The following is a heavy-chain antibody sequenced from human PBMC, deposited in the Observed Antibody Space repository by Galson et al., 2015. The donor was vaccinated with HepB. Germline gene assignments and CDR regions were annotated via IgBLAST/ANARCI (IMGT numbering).Heavy chain of an antibody. Sequence: SLRLSCAASGFTFRSYDMHWVRQAPGKGLEWVAVISYDGSNKYYADSVKGRFTISRDNSNNTLYLQMNSLRAEDTAVYYCAKEPHAEYSSSYFDYWGQGTLVTVSS. J-gene: IGHJ4*02. V-gene: IGHV3-30*18. CDR2: ISYDGSNK. D-gene: IGHD6-6*01. CDR1: GFTFRSYD. CDR3: AKEPHAEYSSSYFDY.